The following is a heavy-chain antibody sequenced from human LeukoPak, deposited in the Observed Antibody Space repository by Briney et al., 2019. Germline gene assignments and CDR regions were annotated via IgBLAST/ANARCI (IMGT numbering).Heavy chain of an antibody. CDR1: GFTFSSYA. V-gene: IGHV3-23*01. Sequence: GGSLRLSCAASGFTFSSYAMNWVRQAPGKGLEWVSTVSGNSGSTYYADSVKGRFTISRDNSKNTLYLQMNNLRAEDTAVYYCAKQLGYCSDGSCYFPYWGQGTLVTVSS. CDR3: AKQLGYCSDGSCYFPY. D-gene: IGHD2-15*01. J-gene: IGHJ4*02. CDR2: VSGNSGST.